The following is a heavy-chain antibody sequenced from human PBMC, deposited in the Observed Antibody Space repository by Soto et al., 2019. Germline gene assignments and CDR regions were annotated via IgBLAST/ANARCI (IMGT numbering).Heavy chain of an antibody. D-gene: IGHD2-15*01. CDR3: AKGILCSGGSCYYDYFDY. CDR2: ISGSGGST. Sequence: GGSLRLSCAASGFTFSSYAMRWVRLAPGKGLEWVSAISGSGGSTYYADSVKGRFTISRDNSKNTLYLQMNSLRAEDTAVYYCAKGILCSGGSCYYDYFDYWGQGT. J-gene: IGHJ4*02. V-gene: IGHV3-23*01. CDR1: GFTFSSYA.